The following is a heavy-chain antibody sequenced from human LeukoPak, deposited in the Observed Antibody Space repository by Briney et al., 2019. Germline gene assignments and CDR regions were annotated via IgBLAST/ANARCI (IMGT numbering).Heavy chain of an antibody. V-gene: IGHV4-61*02. CDR1: GGSISSGSYY. J-gene: IGHJ3*02. D-gene: IGHD3-22*01. CDR2: IYTSGST. Sequence: PSQTLSLTCTVSGGSISSGSYYWSWIRQPAGKGLEWIGRIYTSGSTNYNPSLKSRVTISVDTSKNQFSLKLSSVTAADTAVYYCAREIKGYYYDSIGYYSDAFDIWGQGTMVTVSS. CDR3: AREIKGYYYDSIGYYSDAFDI.